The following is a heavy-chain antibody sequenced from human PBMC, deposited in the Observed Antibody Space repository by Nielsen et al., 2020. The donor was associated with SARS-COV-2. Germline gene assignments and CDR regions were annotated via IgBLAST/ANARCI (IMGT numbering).Heavy chain of an antibody. Sequence: SVKVSCKASGGTFSSNAISWVRQAPGKGLEWMGRIIPILNIVNYAQKFQGRVTMTADKSTSTAYMELSSLRSEDTAVYYCERAPNSGPHYPDYWGQGTLVTVSS. CDR2: IIPILNIV. CDR3: ERAPNSGPHYPDY. V-gene: IGHV1-69*04. D-gene: IGHD1-26*01. J-gene: IGHJ4*02. CDR1: GGTFSSNA.